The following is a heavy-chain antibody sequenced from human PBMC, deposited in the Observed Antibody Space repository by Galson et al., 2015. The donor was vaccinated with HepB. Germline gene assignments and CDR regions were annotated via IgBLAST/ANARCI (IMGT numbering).Heavy chain of an antibody. V-gene: IGHV4-39*01. J-gene: IGHJ4*02. CDR3: ARHESESKTYAADN. D-gene: IGHD2-2*01. CDR2: FYYTGNT. CDR1: GGSISSSSYY. Sequence: ETLSLTCTVSGGSISSSSYYWGWLRQPPGKGLEWIGSFYYTGNTHYNPSLKSRVTISGDTSKNQFSLKRNSVTAADTAVYYCARHESESKTYAADNWGQGTLVTVSS.